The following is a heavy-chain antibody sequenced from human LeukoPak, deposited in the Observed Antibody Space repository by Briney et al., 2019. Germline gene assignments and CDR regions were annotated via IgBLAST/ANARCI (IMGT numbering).Heavy chain of an antibody. CDR2: INHSGST. CDR3: ARAGSDFWSGYPDY. Sequence: SETLSLTCAVYGGSFSGYYWSWIRQPPGKGLEWIGEINHSGSTNYNSSLKSRVTISVDTSKNQFSLKLSSVTAADTAVYYCARAGSDFWSGYPDYWGQGTLVTVSS. V-gene: IGHV4-34*01. D-gene: IGHD3-3*01. J-gene: IGHJ4*02. CDR1: GGSFSGYY.